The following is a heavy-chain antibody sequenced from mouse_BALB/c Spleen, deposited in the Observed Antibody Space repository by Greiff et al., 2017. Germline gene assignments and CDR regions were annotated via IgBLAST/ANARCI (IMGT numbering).Heavy chain of an antibody. CDR3: ASRPYDYDGRSFAY. CDR2: ISSGGSYT. Sequence: EVQGVESGGDLVKPGGSLKLSCAASGFTFSSYGMSWVRQTPDKRLEWVATISSGGSYTYYPDSVKGRFTISRDNAKNTLYLQMSSLKSEDTAMYYCASRPYDYDGRSFAYWGQGTLVTVSA. D-gene: IGHD2-4*01. V-gene: IGHV5-6*01. CDR1: GFTFSSYG. J-gene: IGHJ3*01.